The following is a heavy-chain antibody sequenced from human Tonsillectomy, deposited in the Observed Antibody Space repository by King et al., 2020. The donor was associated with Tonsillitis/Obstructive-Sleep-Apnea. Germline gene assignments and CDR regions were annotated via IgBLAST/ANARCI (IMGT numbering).Heavy chain of an antibody. CDR3: AKSAQKLGAGGYYFDY. D-gene: IGHD3-16*01. CDR2: ISGSGGST. J-gene: IGHJ4*02. CDR1: GFTFSSYA. Sequence: VQLVESGGGLVQPGGSLRLSCAASGFTFSSYAMSWVRQAPGKGLEWVSAISGSGGSTYYADSVKGRFTISRDNSKNTLYLQMNSLRAEDTAVYYCAKSAQKLGAGGYYFDYWGQGTLVTVSS. V-gene: IGHV3-23*04.